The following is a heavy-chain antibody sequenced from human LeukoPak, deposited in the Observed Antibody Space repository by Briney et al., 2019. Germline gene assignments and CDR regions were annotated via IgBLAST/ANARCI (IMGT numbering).Heavy chain of an antibody. J-gene: IGHJ5*02. V-gene: IGHV4-59*01. CDR2: IYYSGST. D-gene: IGHD3-10*01. CDR1: GGSISSYY. CDR3: ARAGRYGSGSYYNGNWFDP. Sequence: PSETLSLTCTVSGGSISSYYWSWIRQPPGKGLEWIGYIYYSGSTNYNPSLKSRVTISVDTSKNQFSLKLSSVTAADTAVYYCARAGRYGSGSYYNGNWFDPWGLGTLVTVSS.